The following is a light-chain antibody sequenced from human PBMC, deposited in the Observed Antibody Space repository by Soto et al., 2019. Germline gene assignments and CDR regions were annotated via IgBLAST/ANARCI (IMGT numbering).Light chain of an antibody. CDR3: SSYTSSKV. CDR1: SSDVGGYNY. V-gene: IGLV2-14*01. CDR2: DVN. J-gene: IGLJ1*01. Sequence: QSVLTQPASVSGSPGQSITISCTGTSSDVGGYNYVSWNQQHPGKAQKLMIYDVNNRPSGVSNRFSGSKSGNTASLTISGLQAEDEADYYCSSYTSSKVFGTGTKVTVL.